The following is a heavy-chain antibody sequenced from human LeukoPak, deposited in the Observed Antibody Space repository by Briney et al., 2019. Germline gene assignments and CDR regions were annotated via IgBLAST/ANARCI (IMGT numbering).Heavy chain of an antibody. J-gene: IGHJ4*02. D-gene: IGHD3-16*01. CDR1: GSTFSTYS. Sequence: GGSLRLSCAASGSTFSTYSMNWVRQAPGKGLEWVSYISASSSTIYYADSMKGRFTISRDNAKNSLYLQMNSLRAEDTAVYYCARDLGGHYDYVWGSYRGGYFDYWGQGTLVTVSS. CDR2: ISASSSTI. V-gene: IGHV3-48*01. CDR3: ARDLGGHYDYVWGSYRGGYFDY.